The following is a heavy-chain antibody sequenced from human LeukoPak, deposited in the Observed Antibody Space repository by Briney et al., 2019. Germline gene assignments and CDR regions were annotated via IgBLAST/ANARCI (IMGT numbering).Heavy chain of an antibody. CDR1: GITLSNYG. CDR3: AKRGVVIRVILVGFHKEAYYFDS. V-gene: IGHV3-23*01. D-gene: IGHD3-22*01. J-gene: IGHJ4*02. CDR2: ISDSGGRT. Sequence: GGSLRLSCAVSGITLSNYGMSWVRQAPGKGLEWVAGISDSGGRTNYADSVKGRFTNSRDNPKNTLYLQMHSLRAEDTAVYFCAKRGVVIRVILVGFHKEAYYFDSWGQGALVTVSS.